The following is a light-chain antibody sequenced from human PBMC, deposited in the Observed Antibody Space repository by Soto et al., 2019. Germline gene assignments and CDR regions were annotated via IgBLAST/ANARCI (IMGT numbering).Light chain of an antibody. CDR1: QTVRNNY. CDR2: DAS. V-gene: IGKV3-20*01. Sequence: EFVLRESPGTLSLSPGERATLSCRASQTVRNNYLAWYQQKPGQAPRLLIYDASSRATGIPDRFSGGGSGTDFTLTISRLEPEDFAVYYCQQYVSSPWAFGQGTKVDIK. J-gene: IGKJ1*01. CDR3: QQYVSSPWA.